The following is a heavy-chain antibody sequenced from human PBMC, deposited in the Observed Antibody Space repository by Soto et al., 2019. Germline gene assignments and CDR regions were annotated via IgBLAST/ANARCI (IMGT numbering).Heavy chain of an antibody. J-gene: IGHJ4*02. V-gene: IGHV3-74*01. Sequence: EVQLVESGGGLVQPGGSLRLSCEASGFTFSTFWMHWVRQAPGKGLVWVSRINSDGSSTNYAVSVKGRVTISRDNAEHRLYRQLHSLRPEYTAVYYCARDFEYWGQGALVTVSS. CDR3: ARDFEY. CDR1: GFTFSTFW. CDR2: INSDGSST.